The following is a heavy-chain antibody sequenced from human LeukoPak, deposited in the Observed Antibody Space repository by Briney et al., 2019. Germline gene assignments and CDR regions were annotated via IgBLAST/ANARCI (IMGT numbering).Heavy chain of an antibody. Sequence: SETLSLTCTVSGGSISGGGYYWSWIRQHPGKGLEWIGYIYYSGSTYYNPSLKSRVTISVDTSKNQFSLKLTSVTAADTAVYYSARASYYFDSSGYYSVGYFDYWGQGTLVTVSS. CDR3: ARASYYFDSSGYYSVGYFDY. CDR2: IYYSGST. D-gene: IGHD3-22*01. CDR1: GGSISGGGYY. J-gene: IGHJ4*02. V-gene: IGHV4-31*03.